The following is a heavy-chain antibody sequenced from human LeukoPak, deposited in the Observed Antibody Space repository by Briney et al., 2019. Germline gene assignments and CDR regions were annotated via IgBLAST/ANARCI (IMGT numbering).Heavy chain of an antibody. CDR3: AKYRTTSAPPRNFDY. CDR1: GFTFSSYG. J-gene: IGHJ4*02. Sequence: GGSLRLSCAASGFTFSSYGMHWVRQAPGKGLEWVSVIGSDSGGARYADSVKGRFTISRDNSKNTLYLQMNSLRVDDTAVYYCAKYRTTSAPPRNFDYWGQGTLVTVSS. V-gene: IGHV3-23*01. CDR2: IGSDSGGA. D-gene: IGHD1-14*01.